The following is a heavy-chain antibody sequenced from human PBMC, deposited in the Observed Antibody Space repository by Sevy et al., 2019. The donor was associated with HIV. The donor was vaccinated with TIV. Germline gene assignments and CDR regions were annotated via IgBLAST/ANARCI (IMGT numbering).Heavy chain of an antibody. V-gene: IGHV3-13*01. D-gene: IGHD1-26*01. CDR1: GFTFSRYD. CDR3: ARGTRYSGIYYLGDDAFDI. CDR2: IGTAGDT. J-gene: IGHJ3*02. Sequence: GESLKISCAASGFTFSRYDMHWVRQATGKGLEWVSSIGTAGDTYYPGSVKGRFTISRENAKKSLYLQMNSLRAGGTAVYYCARGTRYSGIYYLGDDAFDIWGQGTMVTFSS.